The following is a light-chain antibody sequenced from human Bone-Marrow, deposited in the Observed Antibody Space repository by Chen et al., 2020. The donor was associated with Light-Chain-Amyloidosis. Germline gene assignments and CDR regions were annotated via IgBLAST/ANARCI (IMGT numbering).Light chain of an antibody. J-gene: IGLJ3*02. Sequence: SYVLTQPSSVSVAPGQTATIAYGGNKFGSPSVHWYQQTPGQAPLLFFYDDSDQPSGIPARLAGANSGNAATVTISRVEAGDEADYYCQVWDRSSDRPGFGAGTKLTVL. CDR3: QVWDRSSDRPG. V-gene: IGLV3-21*02. CDR2: DDS. CDR1: KFGSPS.